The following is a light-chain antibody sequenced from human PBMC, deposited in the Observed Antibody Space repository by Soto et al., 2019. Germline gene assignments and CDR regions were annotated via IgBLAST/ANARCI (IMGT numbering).Light chain of an antibody. V-gene: IGLV2-8*01. CDR3: TSYAGDTSLGV. Sequence: QSVLTQPPSASGSPGQSVTISCTGTSSDAGGYNYVSWYQQHPGKAPKLMIYEVSKRPSGVPDRFSGSKSGNTASLTVSGLQAEDEADYYCTSYAGDTSLGVLGGGTQLTVL. CDR2: EVS. J-gene: IGLJ3*02. CDR1: SSDAGGYNY.